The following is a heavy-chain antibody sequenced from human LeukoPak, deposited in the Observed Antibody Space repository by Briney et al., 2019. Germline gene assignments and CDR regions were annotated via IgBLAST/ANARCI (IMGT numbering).Heavy chain of an antibody. CDR1: GGSISSYY. Sequence: SETLSLTCTVSGGSISSYYWSWIRQPAGKGLEWIGRIYTSGSTNYNPSLKSRVTMSVDTSKNQFSLELSSVTAADTAVYYCARVYYDSSGYYYFDYWGQGTLVTVSS. D-gene: IGHD3-22*01. CDR2: IYTSGST. V-gene: IGHV4-4*07. J-gene: IGHJ4*02. CDR3: ARVYYDSSGYYYFDY.